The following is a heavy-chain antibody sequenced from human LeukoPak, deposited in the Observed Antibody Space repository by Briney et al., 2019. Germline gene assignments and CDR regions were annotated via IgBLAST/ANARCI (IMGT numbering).Heavy chain of an antibody. D-gene: IGHD2-2*01. CDR2: ISWHGGST. Sequence: PGGSLRLSCAASGFTFDDYTMHWVRQAPGQGLEWVSLISWHGGSTYYADSVKGRFTISRDNSKNTLYLQMSSLRAEDTAVYYCAKEFYCSTSTCSFDYWGQGALVTVSS. V-gene: IGHV3-43*01. J-gene: IGHJ4*02. CDR3: AKEFYCSTSTCSFDY. CDR1: GFTFDDYT.